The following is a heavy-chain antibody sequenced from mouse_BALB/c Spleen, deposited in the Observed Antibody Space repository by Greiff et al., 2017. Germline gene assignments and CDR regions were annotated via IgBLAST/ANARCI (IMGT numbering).Heavy chain of an antibody. J-gene: IGHJ4*01. D-gene: IGHD1-2*01. Sequence: EVKLQESGPGLVKPSQSLSLTCTVTGYSITSDYAWNWIRQFPGNKLEWMGYISYSGSTSYNPSLKSRISITRDTSKNQFFLQLNSVTTEDTATYYCARITTASYYYAMDYWGQGTSVTVSS. CDR3: ARITTASYYYAMDY. CDR2: ISYSGST. V-gene: IGHV3-2*02. CDR1: GYSITSDYA.